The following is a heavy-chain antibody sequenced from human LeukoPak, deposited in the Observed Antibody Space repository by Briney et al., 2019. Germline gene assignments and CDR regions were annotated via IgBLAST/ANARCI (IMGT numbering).Heavy chain of an antibody. CDR3: AVLLPTVTYFDY. V-gene: IGHV4-59*01. J-gene: IGHJ4*02. D-gene: IGHD4-17*01. Sequence: SETLSLTCTVSGGSISSYYWSWIRQPPGKGLEWIGYIYYSGSTNYNPSLKSRVTISVGTSKNQFSLKLSSVTAADTAVYYCAVLLPTVTYFDYWGQGTLVTVSS. CDR1: GGSISSYY. CDR2: IYYSGST.